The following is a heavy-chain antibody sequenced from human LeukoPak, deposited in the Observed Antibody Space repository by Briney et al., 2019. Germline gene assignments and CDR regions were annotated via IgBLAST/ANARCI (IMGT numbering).Heavy chain of an antibody. CDR1: GFTFSSYS. Sequence: GGSLRLSCAASGFTFSSYSMNWVRQAPGKGLEWVSSISSSSSYIYYADSVKGRFTISRDNAKNSLYLQMNSLRAEDTAVYCCARFLGKYYYYYMDVWGKGTTVTVSS. J-gene: IGHJ6*03. D-gene: IGHD7-27*01. CDR2: ISSSSSYI. CDR3: ARFLGKYYYYYMDV. V-gene: IGHV3-21*01.